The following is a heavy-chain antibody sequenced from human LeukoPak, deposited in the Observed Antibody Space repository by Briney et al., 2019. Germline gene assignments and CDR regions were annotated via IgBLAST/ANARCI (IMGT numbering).Heavy chain of an antibody. J-gene: IGHJ3*02. CDR3: AKVFAVINLFDAFDI. V-gene: IGHV3-43D*03. CDR2: ISWDGGST. CDR1: GFTFDDYA. Sequence: GGSLRLSCAASGFTFDDYAMHWVRQAPGKGLEWVSLISWDGGSTYYADSVKGRFTISRDNSKNSLYLQMNSPRAEDTALYYCAKVFAVINLFDAFDIWGQGTMVTVSS. D-gene: IGHD3-22*01.